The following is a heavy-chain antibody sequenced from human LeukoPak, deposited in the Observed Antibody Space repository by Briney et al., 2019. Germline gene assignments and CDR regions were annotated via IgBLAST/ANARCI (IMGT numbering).Heavy chain of an antibody. CDR2: INPYSGGT. Sequence: ASVKVSCKASGYTFTVYYMHWVRQAPGQGLEWMGRINPYSGGTNYAQKFQGRVTMTRNTSISTAYMELSSLRSEDTAVYYCARASSGWGDWGQGTLVTVSS. J-gene: IGHJ4*02. V-gene: IGHV1-2*06. CDR3: ARASSGWGD. CDR1: GYTFTVYY. D-gene: IGHD6-19*01.